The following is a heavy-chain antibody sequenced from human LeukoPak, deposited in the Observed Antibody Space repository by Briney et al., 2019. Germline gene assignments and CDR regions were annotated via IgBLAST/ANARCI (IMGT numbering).Heavy chain of an antibody. Sequence: PSETLSLTCTVSGGSISSYYWSWIRQPPGKGLEWSGYIYYSGSTNYNPSLKSRVTISVDTSKNQFSLKLSSVTAADTAVYYCASTRGTRFDYWGQGTLVTVSS. V-gene: IGHV4-59*08. CDR1: GGSISSYY. J-gene: IGHJ4*02. CDR3: ASTRGTRFDY. CDR2: IYYSGST. D-gene: IGHD2-15*01.